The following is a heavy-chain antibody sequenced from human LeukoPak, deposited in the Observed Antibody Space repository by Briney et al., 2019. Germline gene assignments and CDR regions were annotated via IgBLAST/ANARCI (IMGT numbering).Heavy chain of an antibody. V-gene: IGHV3-7*01. CDR3: ARLATLYGDTSPSNRATGGFDY. Sequence: GGSLRLSCAASGFTFSSYWMSWVRQAPGKGLEWVANIRQDGSEKYYVDSVKGRFTISRDNAKNSLYLQMNSLRAEDTAVYYCARLATLYGDTSPSNRATGGFDYWGQGTLVTVSS. D-gene: IGHD4-17*01. CDR1: GFTFSSYW. CDR2: IRQDGSEK. J-gene: IGHJ4*02.